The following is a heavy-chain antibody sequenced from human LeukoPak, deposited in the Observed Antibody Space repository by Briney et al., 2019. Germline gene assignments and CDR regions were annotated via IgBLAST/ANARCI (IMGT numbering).Heavy chain of an antibody. D-gene: IGHD2-21*01. CDR1: GYTFTSNY. Sequence: KVSCKAFGYTFTSNYMHWVRQAPGQGPEWMGIIYPGDSDTRYSPSFQGQVTISADKSISTAYLQWSSLKASDTAMYYCARGKIPRFIYNWFGLWAQGTLVTVSS. CDR3: ARGKIPRFIYNWFGL. CDR2: IYPGDSDT. J-gene: IGHJ5*02. V-gene: IGHV5-51*01.